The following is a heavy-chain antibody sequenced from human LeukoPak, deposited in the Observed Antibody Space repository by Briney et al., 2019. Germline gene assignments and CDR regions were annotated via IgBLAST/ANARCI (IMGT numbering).Heavy chain of an antibody. V-gene: IGHV3-30*04. D-gene: IGHD6-13*01. Sequence: PGRSLRLSCAASGFTFSSYAMHWVRQAPGKGLEWVAVISYDGSNKYYADSVKGRFTISRDNSKNTLYLQMNSLRAEDTAVYYCASSIAAAGGGYYYYGMDVWGQGTTVTVSS. CDR3: ASSIAAAGGGYYYYGMDV. CDR1: GFTFSSYA. CDR2: ISYDGSNK. J-gene: IGHJ6*02.